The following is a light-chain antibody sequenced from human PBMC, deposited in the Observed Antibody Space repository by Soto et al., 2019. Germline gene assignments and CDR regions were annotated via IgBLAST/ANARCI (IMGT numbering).Light chain of an antibody. V-gene: IGKV1-5*03. Sequence: DIQLTQSPSSLSASVGDRVTITFRASQTISSWLAWYQQKPGKAPNLLIYKASYLASGVPSRFSGGGSGTEFTLTISSLQPDDFATYYCQQYSSYWTFGQGTKGDIK. CDR2: KAS. J-gene: IGKJ1*01. CDR3: QQYSSYWT. CDR1: QTISSW.